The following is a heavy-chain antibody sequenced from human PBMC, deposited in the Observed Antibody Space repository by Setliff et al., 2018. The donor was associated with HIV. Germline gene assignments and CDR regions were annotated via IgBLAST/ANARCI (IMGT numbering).Heavy chain of an antibody. J-gene: IGHJ3*02. V-gene: IGHV1-24*01. CDR1: GYTLTELS. D-gene: IGHD3-10*01. Sequence: ASVKVSCKVSGYTLTELSRHWVRQAPGKGLEWMGGFDPEDGNTIYAQKFQGRVTMTADTSTDTAYMELSSLRSEDTAVYYCSRGGALLGYYYGSGSYPPDAFDIWGQGTMVTVSS. CDR2: FDPEDGNT. CDR3: SRGGALLGYYYGSGSYPPDAFDI.